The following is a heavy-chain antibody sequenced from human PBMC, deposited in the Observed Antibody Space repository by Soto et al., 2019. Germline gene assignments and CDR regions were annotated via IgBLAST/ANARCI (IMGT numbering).Heavy chain of an antibody. CDR2: IKEDGSEK. Sequence: GGSLRLSCAASGFTFSTYWMSWVRQTPGKGLEWVANIKEDGSEKYYVDSVEGRFTISRDNAKNSLYLQMTSLRAEDTALYYCARGWGYFDSSGFPYLYAMDVWGQGTTVTVS. CDR1: GFTFSTYW. D-gene: IGHD3-22*01. CDR3: ARGWGYFDSSGFPYLYAMDV. V-gene: IGHV3-7*01. J-gene: IGHJ6*02.